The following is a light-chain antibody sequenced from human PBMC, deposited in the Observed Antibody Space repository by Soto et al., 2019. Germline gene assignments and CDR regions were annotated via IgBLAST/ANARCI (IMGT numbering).Light chain of an antibody. Sequence: AIRMTQSPSSLSASTGDRVTITCRASQGISSYLAWYQQKPGKAPKLLIYAASTLQSGVPSRFSGRGSGTDFTLTISFLQSEDVATYYCQQYYSYPRTFGQGTKLEIK. J-gene: IGKJ2*01. V-gene: IGKV1-8*01. CDR3: QQYYSYPRT. CDR1: QGISSY. CDR2: AAS.